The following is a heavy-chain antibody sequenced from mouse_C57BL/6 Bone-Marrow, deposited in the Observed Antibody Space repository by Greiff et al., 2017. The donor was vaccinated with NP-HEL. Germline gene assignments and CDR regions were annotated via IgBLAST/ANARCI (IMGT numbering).Heavy chain of an antibody. D-gene: IGHD1-1*01. CDR1: GFNIKNTY. CDR3: ARDSHYYGSSWWYFDV. CDR2: IDPANGNT. Sequence: VQLKQSVAELVRPGASVKLSCTASGFNIKNTYMHWVKQRPEQGLEWIGRIDPANGNTKYAPKFQGKATITADTSSNTAYLQLSSLTSEDTAIYYCARDSHYYGSSWWYFDVWGTGTTVTVSS. J-gene: IGHJ1*03. V-gene: IGHV14-3*01.